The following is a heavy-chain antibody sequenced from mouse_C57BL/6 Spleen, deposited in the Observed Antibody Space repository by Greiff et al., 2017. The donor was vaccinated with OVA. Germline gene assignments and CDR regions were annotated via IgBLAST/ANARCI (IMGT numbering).Heavy chain of an antibody. V-gene: IGHV5-17*01. D-gene: IGHD2-4*01. J-gene: IGHJ4*01. CDR3: ARGGLPYYYAMDY. Sequence: DVKLQESGGGLVKPGGSLKLSCAASGFTFSDYGMHWVRQAPEKGLEWVAYISSGSSTIYYADTVKGRFTISRDNAKNTLFLQMTSLRSEDTAMYYCARGGLPYYYAMDYWGQGTSVTVSS. CDR2: ISSGSSTI. CDR1: GFTFSDYG.